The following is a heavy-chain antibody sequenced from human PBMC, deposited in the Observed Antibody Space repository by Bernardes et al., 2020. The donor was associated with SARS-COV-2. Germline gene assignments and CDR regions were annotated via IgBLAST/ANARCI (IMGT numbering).Heavy chain of an antibody. CDR1: GGSISSYY. CDR3: AKDGYSSGWYGVFKWYFDL. CDR2: IYYSGST. J-gene: IGHJ2*01. Sequence: SETLSLTCTVSGGSISSYYWSWIRQPPGKGLEWIGYIYYSGSTNYNPSLKSRVTISVDTSKNQFSLKLSSVTAADTALYYCAKDGYSSGWYGVFKWYFDLWGRGTLVTVSS. V-gene: IGHV4-59*01. D-gene: IGHD6-19*01.